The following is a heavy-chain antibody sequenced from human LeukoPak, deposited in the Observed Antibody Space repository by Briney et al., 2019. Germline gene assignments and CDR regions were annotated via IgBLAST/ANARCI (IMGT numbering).Heavy chain of an antibody. J-gene: IGHJ5*02. D-gene: IGHD1-26*01. CDR1: GFPFSIYA. Sequence: QPGGSLRLSCAASGFPFSIYAMYWVRQAPGKGLVWVARIHGDGGNISYADSVRGRFTISRDNAKDTLFLHMNSLRPEDTAVYYCARAQVGVPTDLWGQGTLVTVSS. CDR2: IHGDGGNI. CDR3: ARAQVGVPTDL. V-gene: IGHV3-74*01.